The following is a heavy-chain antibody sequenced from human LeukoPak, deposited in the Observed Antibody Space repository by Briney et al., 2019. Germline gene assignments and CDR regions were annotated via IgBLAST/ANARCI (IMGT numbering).Heavy chain of an antibody. J-gene: IGHJ4*02. D-gene: IGHD6-13*01. Sequence: GGSLRLSCAASGFAFSSYSMNWVRQAPGKGLEWVSYISSSSSTIYYADSVKGRFTISRDNAKNSLYLQMNSLRAEDTAVYYCARDFGGSSWSTKGGEYLDYWGQGTLVTVSS. CDR3: ARDFGGSSWSTKGGEYLDY. V-gene: IGHV3-48*04. CDR1: GFAFSSYS. CDR2: ISSSSSTI.